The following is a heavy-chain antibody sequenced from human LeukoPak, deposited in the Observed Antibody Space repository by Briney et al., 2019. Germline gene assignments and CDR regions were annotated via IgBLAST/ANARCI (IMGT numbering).Heavy chain of an antibody. Sequence: GGSLRLSCAASGFTFSSCSMSWVRQAPGKGLEWVANIKQDGSEKYYVDSVKGRFTISRDNAKNSLYLQMNSLRAEDTALYYCAREGITAGGDYWGQGTLVTVSS. CDR2: IKQDGSEK. V-gene: IGHV3-7*01. CDR3: AREGITAGGDY. J-gene: IGHJ4*02. D-gene: IGHD6-13*01. CDR1: GFTFSSCS.